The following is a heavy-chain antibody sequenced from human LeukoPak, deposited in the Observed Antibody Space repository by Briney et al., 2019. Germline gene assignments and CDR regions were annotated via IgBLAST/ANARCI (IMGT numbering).Heavy chain of an antibody. Sequence: GGSLRLSCAASGFTFSSYWMHWVRQAPGKGLVWVSRINSDGSSTSYADSVKGRFTISRDNAKSTLYLQMNSLRAEDTAVYYCARDRRMVRGVIFPRPFDYWGQGTLVTVSS. CDR2: INSDGSST. CDR1: GFTFSSYW. V-gene: IGHV3-74*01. D-gene: IGHD3-10*01. J-gene: IGHJ4*02. CDR3: ARDRRMVRGVIFPRPFDY.